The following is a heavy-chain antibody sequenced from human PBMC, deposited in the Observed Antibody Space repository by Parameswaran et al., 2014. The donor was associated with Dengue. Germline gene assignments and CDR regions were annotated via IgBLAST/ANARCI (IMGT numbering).Heavy chain of an antibody. D-gene: IGHD2-2*01. CDR3: ASVNRAPAATLDY. J-gene: IGHJ4*02. CDR2: IYYSGST. Sequence: PGKGLEWIGYIYYSGSTYYNPSLKSRVTISVDTSKNQFSLKLSSVTAADTAVYYCASVNRAPAATLDYWGQGTLVTVSS. V-gene: IGHV4-31*02.